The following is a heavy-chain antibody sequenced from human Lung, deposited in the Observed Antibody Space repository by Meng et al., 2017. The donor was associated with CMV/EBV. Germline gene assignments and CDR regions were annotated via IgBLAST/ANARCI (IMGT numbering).Heavy chain of an antibody. CDR2: MNPNSGNT. CDR3: ARIGGGNRGDFDY. Sequence: SVXVSXXASGYTFTSYDINWVRQATGQGLEWMGWMNPNSGNTGYVQKFQGRVTITRNTSISTAYMELSSLRSEDTAVYYCARIGGGNRGDFDYWGQGTLVTVSS. J-gene: IGHJ4*02. D-gene: IGHD2-15*01. CDR1: GYTFTSYD. V-gene: IGHV1-8*03.